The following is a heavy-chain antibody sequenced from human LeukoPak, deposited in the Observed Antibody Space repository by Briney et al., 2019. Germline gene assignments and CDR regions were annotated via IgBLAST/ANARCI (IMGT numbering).Heavy chain of an antibody. D-gene: IGHD6-19*01. Sequence: PSETLSLTCAVYGGSFSGYYWSWIRQPPGKGLEWIGEIYHSGSTNYNPSLKSRVTISVDKSKNQFSLKLSSVTAADTAVYYCARDRDSSGWYDYWGQGTLVTVSS. V-gene: IGHV4-34*01. CDR2: IYHSGST. J-gene: IGHJ4*02. CDR1: GGSFSGYY. CDR3: ARDRDSSGWYDY.